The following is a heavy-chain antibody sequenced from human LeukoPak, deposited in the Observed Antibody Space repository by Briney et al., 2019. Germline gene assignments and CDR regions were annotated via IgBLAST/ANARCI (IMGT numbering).Heavy chain of an antibody. D-gene: IGHD6-13*01. J-gene: IGHJ5*02. CDR2: IDANAKTT. CDR1: GFTFSNYW. CDR3: ARGIAAAGGVWFDP. V-gene: IGHV3-74*01. Sequence: GGSLRLSCAASGFTFSNYWLHWVRQAPGKGLVWVSRIDANAKTTSYADSVKGRFTISRDNSKNTLYLQMNSLRAEDTAVYYCARGIAAAGGVWFDPWGQGTLVTVSS.